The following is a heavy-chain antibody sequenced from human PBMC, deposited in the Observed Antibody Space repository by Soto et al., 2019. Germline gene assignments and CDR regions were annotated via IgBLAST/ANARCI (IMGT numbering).Heavy chain of an antibody. CDR3: AREPIYQWLVRRRGYYGMDV. Sequence: VGSLRLSCAASGFTFSSYAMHWVRQAPGKGLEWVAVISYDGSNKYYADSVKGRFTISRDSSKNTLYLQMNSLRAKDTAVYYCAREPIYQWLVRRRGYYGMDVWGQGTTVTVSS. J-gene: IGHJ6*02. V-gene: IGHV3-30-3*01. CDR2: ISYDGSNK. CDR1: GFTFSSYA. D-gene: IGHD6-19*01.